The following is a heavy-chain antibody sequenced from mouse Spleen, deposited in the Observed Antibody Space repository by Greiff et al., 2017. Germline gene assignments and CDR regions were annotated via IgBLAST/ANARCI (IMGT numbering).Heavy chain of an antibody. Sequence: EVQLVESGGGLVKPGGSLKLSCAASGFTFSSYAMSWVRQTPEKRLEWVATISSGGGNTYYPDSVKGRFTISRDNAKNTLYLQMSSLKSEDTAMYYCARHDRDGYYRAMDYWGQGTSVTVSS. D-gene: IGHD2-3*01. CDR3: ARHDRDGYYRAMDY. V-gene: IGHV5-9-3*01. J-gene: IGHJ4*01. CDR1: GFTFSSYA. CDR2: ISSGGGNT.